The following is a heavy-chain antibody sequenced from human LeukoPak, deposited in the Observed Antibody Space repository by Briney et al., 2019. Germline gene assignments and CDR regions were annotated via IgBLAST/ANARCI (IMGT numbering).Heavy chain of an antibody. V-gene: IGHV3-64D*06. CDR2: ITGSGGST. Sequence: GGSLRLSCSASGFTFSTYFMHWVRQAPGKGLECVSAITGSGGSTYYADSVKSRFTISRDNSKNTLYLQMSSLRAEDTAVYYCVRDQRGGSSGYYDSWGQGTLVTVSS. CDR3: VRDQRGGSSGYYDS. J-gene: IGHJ4*02. CDR1: GFTFSTYF. D-gene: IGHD3-22*01.